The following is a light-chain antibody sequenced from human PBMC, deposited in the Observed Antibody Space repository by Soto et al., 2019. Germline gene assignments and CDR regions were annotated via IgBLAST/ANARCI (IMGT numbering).Light chain of an antibody. V-gene: IGKV1-17*01. J-gene: IGKJ1*01. Sequence: QPTQSPSSLSASVGDRVTITCRASQGIRTDLGWYQQSPGKAPKVLIVGASTLQSGVPSRFSGSGSGTEFTLTTSSLQPEDFATYYCLQHNSYPRTFGQGTKVDI. CDR1: QGIRTD. CDR3: LQHNSYPRT. CDR2: GAS.